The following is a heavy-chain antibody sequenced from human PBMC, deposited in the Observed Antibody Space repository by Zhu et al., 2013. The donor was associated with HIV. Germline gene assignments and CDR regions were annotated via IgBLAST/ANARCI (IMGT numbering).Heavy chain of an antibody. J-gene: IGHJ3*02. Sequence: QLQLVQSGPDVKKPGASVKVSCKASGYTFINYGISWVRQAPGQGLEWMGWISTYNGKTNYTQKFQGRVTMTTRTSTRTVYMELRSLTSDDTAMYYCARDGSGWDAFDYLGPRGQWSPCLQ. V-gene: IGHV1-18*01. CDR1: GYTFINYG. D-gene: IGHD6-19*01. CDR3: ARDGSGWDAFDY. CDR2: ISTYNGKT.